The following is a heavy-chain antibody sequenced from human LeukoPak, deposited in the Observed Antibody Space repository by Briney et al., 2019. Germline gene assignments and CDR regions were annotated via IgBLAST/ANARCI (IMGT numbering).Heavy chain of an antibody. CDR3: ARNTYYYDSSGYIDY. Sequence: GGSLRLSCEASGFTFSSYAMSWVRQAPGKGLEWVSGIIDSGDITYYANSVKGRFTISRDNSKNTLYLQMNSLRAEDTAVYYCARNTYYYDSSGYIDYWGQGTLVTVSS. CDR1: GFTFSSYA. CDR2: IIDSGDIT. D-gene: IGHD3-22*01. J-gene: IGHJ4*02. V-gene: IGHV3-23*01.